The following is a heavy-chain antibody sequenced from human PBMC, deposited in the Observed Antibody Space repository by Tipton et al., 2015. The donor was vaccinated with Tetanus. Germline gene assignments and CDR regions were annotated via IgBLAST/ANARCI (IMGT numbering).Heavy chain of an antibody. Sequence: TLSLTCTVSGGSISSNYWSWIRQPAGKGLERIGRIYTSGSTNYNPSLKSRVTMSLDTSKNQFSLKLSSVTAADTAVYYCARVRRGATTDLDYWGQGTLVTVSS. J-gene: IGHJ4*02. CDR2: IYTSGST. V-gene: IGHV4-4*07. D-gene: IGHD5-12*01. CDR1: GGSISSNY. CDR3: ARVRRGATTDLDY.